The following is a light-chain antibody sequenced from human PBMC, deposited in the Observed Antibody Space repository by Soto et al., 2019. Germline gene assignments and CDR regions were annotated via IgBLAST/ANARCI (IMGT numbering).Light chain of an antibody. CDR3: SSYTSSSTFYV. V-gene: IGLV2-14*01. J-gene: IGLJ1*01. CDR2: EVN. CDR1: SSDVGGYKF. Sequence: QSALTQPASVSASPGQSITISCTGTSSDVGGYKFVSWYQHHPGKAPKLMIYEVNNRPSGVSNRFSGSKSGNTASLTISGLQAEDEADYYCSSYTSSSTFYVFGTGTKLTVL.